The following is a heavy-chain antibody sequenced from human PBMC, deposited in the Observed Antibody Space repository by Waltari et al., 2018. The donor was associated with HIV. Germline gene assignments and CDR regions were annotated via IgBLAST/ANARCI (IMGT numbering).Heavy chain of an antibody. Sequence: QLQLQESGPGLVKPSETLSLTCTVSGGSISSSSYYWGWIRQPPGKGLEWIGSIYYSWTTYYHPSLKSRVTISVDTSKNQFSLKLSSVTAAVTAVYYCARRYCSSTSCPWAYAFDIWGQGTMVTVSS. CDR3: ARRYCSSTSCPWAYAFDI. V-gene: IGHV4-39*07. CDR1: GGSISSSSYY. D-gene: IGHD2-2*01. J-gene: IGHJ3*02. CDR2: IYYSWTT.